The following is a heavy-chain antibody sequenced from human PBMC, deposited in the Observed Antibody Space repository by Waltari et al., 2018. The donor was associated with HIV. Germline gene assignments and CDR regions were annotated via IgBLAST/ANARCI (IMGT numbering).Heavy chain of an antibody. V-gene: IGHV3-21*01. J-gene: IGHJ4*02. CDR3: ARDRQGTVTKDFDY. CDR2: ISSSSTFI. CDR1: GFTFSSFS. Sequence: EVQLVESGGGLVKPGRFLRLYCAASGFTFSSFSMNWFRQATGKGLWWFSSISSSSTFIYYADSVKGGFTISRDNAKNSLYLQMNSLRAEDTAVYDCARDRQGTVTKDFDYWGQGTLVTVSS. D-gene: IGHD4-17*01.